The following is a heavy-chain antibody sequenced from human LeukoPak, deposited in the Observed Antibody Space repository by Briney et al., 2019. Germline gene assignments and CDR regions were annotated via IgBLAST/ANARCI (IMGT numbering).Heavy chain of an antibody. Sequence: GGSLRLSCAASGFRFSGYGMSWVRQAPGKGLEWVAVIWYDGSNKYYADSVKGRFTISRDNSKSTLYLQMSSLRAEDTAVYYCARARVRDLYYLDYWGQGTLVTVSS. D-gene: IGHD3-10*01. CDR1: GFRFSGYG. J-gene: IGHJ4*02. CDR2: IWYDGSNK. CDR3: ARARVRDLYYLDY. V-gene: IGHV3-33*08.